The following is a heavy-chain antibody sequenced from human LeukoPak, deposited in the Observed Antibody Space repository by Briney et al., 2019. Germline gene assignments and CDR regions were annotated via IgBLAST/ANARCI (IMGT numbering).Heavy chain of an antibody. J-gene: IGHJ4*02. Sequence: SVKVSCKASGGTFSSYAISWVRQAPGQGLEWMGRIIPIFGIANYAQKFQGRVTITADKSTSTAYMELSGLRSEDTAVYYCAGWEGGNSGYYFDYWGQGTLVTVSS. V-gene: IGHV1-69*04. CDR1: GGTFSSYA. CDR3: AGWEGGNSGYYFDY. CDR2: IIPIFGIA. D-gene: IGHD4-23*01.